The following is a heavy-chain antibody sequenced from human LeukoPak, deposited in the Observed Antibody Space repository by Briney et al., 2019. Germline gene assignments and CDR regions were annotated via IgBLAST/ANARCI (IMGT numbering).Heavy chain of an antibody. CDR1: GFTFNSYG. J-gene: IGHJ4*02. Sequence: GGSLRLSCAASGFTFNSYGMFWVRQAPGKGLEWVSVIYSGNSTYYADSVEGRFTISRDNSKNTLYLQMNSLRAEDTAVYYCASGSRNLDHWGQGTLVTVSS. CDR2: IYSGNST. D-gene: IGHD1-1*01. CDR3: ASGSRNLDH. V-gene: IGHV3-NL1*01.